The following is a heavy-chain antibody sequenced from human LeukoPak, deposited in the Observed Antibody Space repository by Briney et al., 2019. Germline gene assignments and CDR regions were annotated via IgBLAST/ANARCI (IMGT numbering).Heavy chain of an antibody. CDR3: ARDREMATMWGFSAFDI. Sequence: ASVKVSGKASGRTFSSYAISWVRQAPGQGLEWMGRIIPIFGTANSAQKFQGRVTITTDESTSTAYMELSSLRSEDTAVYYCARDREMATMWGFSAFDIWGQGTMVTVSS. V-gene: IGHV1-69*05. J-gene: IGHJ3*02. D-gene: IGHD5-24*01. CDR1: GRTFSSYA. CDR2: IIPIFGTA.